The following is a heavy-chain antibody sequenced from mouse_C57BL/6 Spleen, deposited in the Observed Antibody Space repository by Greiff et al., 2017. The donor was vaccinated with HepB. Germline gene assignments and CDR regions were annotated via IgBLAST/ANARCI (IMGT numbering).Heavy chain of an antibody. Sequence: QVQLQQPGAELVMPGASVKLSCKASGYTFTSYWMHWVKQRPGQGLEWIGEIDPSDSYTNYNQKFKGKSTLTVDKSSSTAYMQLSSLTSEDSAVYYCARGGAYDSWFAYWGQGPLVTVSA. CDR2: IDPSDSYT. CDR1: GYTFTSYW. V-gene: IGHV1-69*01. D-gene: IGHD2-4*01. CDR3: ARGGAYDSWFAY. J-gene: IGHJ3*01.